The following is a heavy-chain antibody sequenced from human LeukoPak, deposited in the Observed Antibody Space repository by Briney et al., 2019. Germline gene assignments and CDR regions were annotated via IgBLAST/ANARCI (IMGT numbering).Heavy chain of an antibody. D-gene: IGHD3-9*01. J-gene: IGHJ3*02. Sequence: SEALSLTCTVSGGSISSYYWSWIRQPPGKGLEWIGYIYYSGSTNYNPSLKSRVTISVDTSKNQFSLELSSVTAADTAVYYCARYSNYDILTGTNPPDGAFDIWGQGTMVTVSS. CDR3: ARYSNYDILTGTNPPDGAFDI. CDR1: GGSISSYY. CDR2: IYYSGST. V-gene: IGHV4-59*12.